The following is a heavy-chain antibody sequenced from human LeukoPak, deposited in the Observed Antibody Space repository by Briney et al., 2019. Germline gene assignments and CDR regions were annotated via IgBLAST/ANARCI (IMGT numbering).Heavy chain of an antibody. D-gene: IGHD3-22*01. V-gene: IGHV3-33*01. CDR3: ARGDYYDSSGYYFPDAFDI. CDR1: GFTFSSYG. Sequence: GKSLRLSCAASGFTFSSYGMHWVRQAPGKGLEWVAVIWYDGSNKYYVDSVQGRFTISRDNSKNTLYLQMSSLRAEDTAVYYCARGDYYDSSGYYFPDAFDIWGQGTMVTVSS. CDR2: IWYDGSNK. J-gene: IGHJ3*02.